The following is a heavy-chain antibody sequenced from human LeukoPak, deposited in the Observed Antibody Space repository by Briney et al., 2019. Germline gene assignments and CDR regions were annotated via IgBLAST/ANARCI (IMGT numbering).Heavy chain of an antibody. Sequence: SETLSLTCTVSGGSMSSYYWSWIRQPPGKGLEWIGYIYYSGSTNYNPSLKSRVTMSVDTSKNQFSLKLSSVTAADTAVYYCARSYGGNRWHGFDIWGQGTMVTVPS. CDR3: ARSYGGNRWHGFDI. J-gene: IGHJ3*02. CDR2: IYYSGST. CDR1: GGSMSSYY. D-gene: IGHD4-23*01. V-gene: IGHV4-59*01.